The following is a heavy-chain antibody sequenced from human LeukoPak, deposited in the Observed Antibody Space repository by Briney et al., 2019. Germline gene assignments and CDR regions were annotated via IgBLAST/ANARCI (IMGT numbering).Heavy chain of an antibody. CDR2: VKSKTDGGTT. V-gene: IGHV3-15*01. CDR1: GFTFSNTW. CDR3: TTERYCRGGSCPDS. D-gene: IGHD2-15*01. J-gene: IGHJ5*01. Sequence: PGGSLRLSCTASGFTFSNTWMSWVRQAPGKGLEGVGRVKSKTDGGTTDYAAPVKGRFTISRDDSRNTLYLQMNSLKTEDTAVYYCTTERYCRGGSCPDSWGQGTLITVSS.